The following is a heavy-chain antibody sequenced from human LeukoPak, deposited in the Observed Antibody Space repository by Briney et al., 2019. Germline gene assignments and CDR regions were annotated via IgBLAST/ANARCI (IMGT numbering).Heavy chain of an antibody. V-gene: IGHV1-69*05. D-gene: IGHD2-21*02. Sequence: SVKVSCKASRGTFSDYALSWVRQAPGQGLEWMGVIIPVFVTPYYAQRFQGRVAITTGESTTTAYMELSGLTSEDTAVYYCVRHPNPLVVTDDAFHIWGQGTKVTVSS. CDR3: VRHPNPLVVTDDAFHI. J-gene: IGHJ3*02. CDR1: RGTFSDYA. CDR2: IIPVFVTP.